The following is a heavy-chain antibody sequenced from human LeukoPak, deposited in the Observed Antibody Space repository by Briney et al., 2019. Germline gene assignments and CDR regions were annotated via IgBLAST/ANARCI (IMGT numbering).Heavy chain of an antibody. CDR2: ISSSSSYI. CDR1: GFTFSSYS. V-gene: IGHV3-21*04. J-gene: IGHJ4*02. CDR3: AKTAPYSGYDYGPFDY. Sequence: GGSLRLSCAASGFTFSSYSMNWVRQAPGKGLEWVSSISSSSSYIYYADSVKGRFTISRDNAKNSLYLQINSLRAEDTAVYYCAKTAPYSGYDYGPFDYWGQGTLVTVSS. D-gene: IGHD5-12*01.